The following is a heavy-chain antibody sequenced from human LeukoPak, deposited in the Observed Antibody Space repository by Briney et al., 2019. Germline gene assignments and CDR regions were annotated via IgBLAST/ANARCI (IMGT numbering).Heavy chain of an antibody. CDR3: AREGPEAYNFDF. Sequence: GGSLRLSCAASGFTFSSSAMSWVRQAPGKGLEWVSAISNNGGYTYYADSVQGRFTISRDNSKSTLCLQMNSLRAEDTAVYYCAREGPEAYNFDFWGQGTQVTVSS. D-gene: IGHD2-21*01. V-gene: IGHV3-23*01. CDR2: ISNNGGYT. J-gene: IGHJ4*02. CDR1: GFTFSSSA.